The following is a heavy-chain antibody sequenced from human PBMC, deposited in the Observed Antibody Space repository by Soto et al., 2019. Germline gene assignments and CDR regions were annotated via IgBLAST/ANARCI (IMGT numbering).Heavy chain of an antibody. CDR3: AIYDTTGLCDF. CDR1: TGSMRTYY. CDR2: ISHTVKT. V-gene: IGHV4-59*01. J-gene: IGHJ4*02. Sequence: QVQLQESGPGLVRPAETLSLTCSVSTGSMRTYYWTWIPHSPGKGLEWIGKISHTVKTKYNPSHRSQFSISVDTSRKQFSLILLSVSGAVTSFYYCAIYDTTGLCDFWVQVTRCSVS. D-gene: IGHD4-17*01.